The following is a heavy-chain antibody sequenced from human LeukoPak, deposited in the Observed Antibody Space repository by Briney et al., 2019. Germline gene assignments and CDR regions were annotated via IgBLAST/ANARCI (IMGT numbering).Heavy chain of an antibody. CDR1: GFTFSSYA. D-gene: IGHD3-9*01. Sequence: GGSLRLSCAPSGFTFSSYAMSWVRQAPGKGLEWVSAISGSGGSTYYADSVKGRFTISRDNSKNTLYLQMDSLRAEDTAVYFCAEIDWSSGFWGQGTLVAVSS. V-gene: IGHV3-23*01. CDR2: ISGSGGST. J-gene: IGHJ4*02. CDR3: AEIDWSSGF.